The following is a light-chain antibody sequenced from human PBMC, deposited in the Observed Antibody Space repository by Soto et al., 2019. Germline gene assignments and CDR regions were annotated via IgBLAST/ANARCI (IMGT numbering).Light chain of an antibody. CDR1: QSVSSN. CDR3: QQYNNLPPCT. Sequence: EIVITQSPATLAVCPGERASLSCRASQSVSSNLAWYQQKPGQAPRLLIYGASTRATGIPARFSGSGSGTEFTLTISSLQSEDFAVYYCQQYNNLPPCTFGQGTKVDIK. J-gene: IGKJ1*01. CDR2: GAS. V-gene: IGKV3-15*01.